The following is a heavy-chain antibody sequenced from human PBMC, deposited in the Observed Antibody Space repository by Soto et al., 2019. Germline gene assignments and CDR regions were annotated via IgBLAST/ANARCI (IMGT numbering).Heavy chain of an antibody. CDR3: ARDFPYCSSSSCQGWFDP. D-gene: IGHD2-2*01. Sequence: PSETLSLTCTVSGGSISSGYYWGWIRQPPGKGLEWIGSIYHSGRTYYNPSLKSRVTISVDTSNNQFSLRLSSVTAADTAVYYCARDFPYCSSSSCQGWFDPWGQGTLVTVSS. V-gene: IGHV4-38-2*02. J-gene: IGHJ5*02. CDR1: GGSISSGYY. CDR2: IYHSGRT.